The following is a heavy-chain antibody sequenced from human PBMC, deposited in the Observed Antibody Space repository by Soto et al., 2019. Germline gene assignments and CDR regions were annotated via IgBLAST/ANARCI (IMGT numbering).Heavy chain of an antibody. Sequence: EVQLVESGGGLVQPGGSLRLSCTASGFTFSDSWMTWVRQAPGKGLEWVARIKPDESEKKYADSVKGRFSISRDNGQNSTYLQIDSLRGGDTAVYYCLRGGCNNASWGQGTLVTVSS. J-gene: IGHJ5*02. CDR1: GFTFSDSW. CDR2: IKPDESEK. D-gene: IGHD6-25*01. CDR3: LRGGCNNAS. V-gene: IGHV3-7*01.